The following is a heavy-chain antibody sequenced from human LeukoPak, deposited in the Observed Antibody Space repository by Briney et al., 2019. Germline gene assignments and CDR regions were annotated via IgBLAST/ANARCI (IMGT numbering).Heavy chain of an antibody. CDR2: INHSGST. CDR3: ARWVAARHKRTYYFDY. V-gene: IGHV4-34*01. Sequence: SETLSLTCAVYGGSFSGYYWSWIRQPPGKGLEWIGEINHSGSTNYNPSLKSRVTISVDTSKNQFSLKLSSVTAADTAVYYRARWVAARHKRTYYFDYWGQGTLVTVSS. D-gene: IGHD6-6*01. J-gene: IGHJ4*02. CDR1: GGSFSGYY.